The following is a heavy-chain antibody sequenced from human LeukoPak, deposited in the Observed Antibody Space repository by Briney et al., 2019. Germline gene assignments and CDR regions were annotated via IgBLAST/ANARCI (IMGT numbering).Heavy chain of an antibody. CDR1: GFTFSSYS. Sequence: GGSLRLSCAASGFTFSSYSMNWVRQAPGKGLEWVSAISGSGGSTYYADSVKGRFTISRDNSKNTLYLQMNSLRAEDTAVYYCAKQPPYYDFSDIWGQGTMVTVSS. J-gene: IGHJ3*02. D-gene: IGHD3-3*01. CDR2: ISGSGGST. V-gene: IGHV3-23*01. CDR3: AKQPPYYDFSDI.